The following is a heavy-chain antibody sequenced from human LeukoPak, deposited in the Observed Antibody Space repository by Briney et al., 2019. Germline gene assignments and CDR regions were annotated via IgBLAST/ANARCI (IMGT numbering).Heavy chain of an antibody. CDR1: GFTFSNYA. CDR2: ITSSGDIT. V-gene: IGHV3-64*01. J-gene: IGHJ3*02. Sequence: GGSLRLSCAASGFTFSNYAMHWVRQAAAKGLEYVSAITSSGDITYYANSVKGRFTISRDNAKNTLYLQMNSLRAEDTAVYYCARAGVDIAVADGDAFDIWGQGTMVTVSS. D-gene: IGHD6-19*01. CDR3: ARAGVDIAVADGDAFDI.